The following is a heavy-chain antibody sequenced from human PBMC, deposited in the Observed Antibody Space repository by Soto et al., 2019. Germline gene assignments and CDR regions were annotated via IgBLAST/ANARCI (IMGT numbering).Heavy chain of an antibody. D-gene: IGHD3-22*01. CDR2: ISAYNGNT. J-gene: IGHJ5*02. Sequence: ASVKVSCKASGYTFTNYAMHWVRQAPGQRLEWMGWISAYNGNTNYAQKLQGRVTMTTDTSTSTAYMELRSLRSDDTAVYYCARAEFSYYDSSGYARFDPWGQGTLVTVSS. CDR3: ARAEFSYYDSSGYARFDP. V-gene: IGHV1-18*01. CDR1: GYTFTNYA.